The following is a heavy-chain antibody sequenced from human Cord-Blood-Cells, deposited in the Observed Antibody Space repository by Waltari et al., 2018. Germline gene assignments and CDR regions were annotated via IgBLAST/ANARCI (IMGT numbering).Heavy chain of an antibody. J-gene: IGHJ3*02. V-gene: IGHV1-2*02. CDR3: ARARRFLEWPPDAFDI. Sequence: QVQLVQSGAEVKKPGASVKVSRKASGYTFTGYYMHWVRQAPGQGLEWMGWINPNSGGTNYAQKFQGRVTMTRDTSISTAYMELSRLRSDDTAVYYCARARRFLEWPPDAFDIWGQGTMVTVSS. CDR2: INPNSGGT. D-gene: IGHD3-3*01. CDR1: GYTFTGYY.